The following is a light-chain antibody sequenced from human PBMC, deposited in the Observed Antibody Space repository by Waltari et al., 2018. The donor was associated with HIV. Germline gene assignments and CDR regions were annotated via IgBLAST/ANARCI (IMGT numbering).Light chain of an antibody. V-gene: IGLV2-11*01. CDR3: CSSTGTLSGVV. CDR1: RRSIGDYNS. CDR2: DVS. Sequence: SALTQPRAVSGSPAQSVTISCTATRRSIGDYNSVSCYQHHPGNAPKLMIFDVSGRPSGVPDRFSGSKSGNTAPLTISGLLAEDEADYFCCSSTGTLSGVVFGGGTKLTVL. J-gene: IGLJ3*02.